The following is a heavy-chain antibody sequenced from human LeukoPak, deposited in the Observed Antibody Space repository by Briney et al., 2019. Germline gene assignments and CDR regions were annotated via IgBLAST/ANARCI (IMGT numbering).Heavy chain of an antibody. V-gene: IGHV3-7*01. CDR3: ARHLRFAGVDY. Sequence: GGSLRLSCAASGFRLTTFWMSWVRQAPGKGLEWVATIKEDGSDKYYVDSVKGRFTISRDNAKNSLSLHMNSLRAEDTAVYYCARHLRFAGVDYWGQGTLVTVSS. CDR2: IKEDGSDK. CDR1: GFRLTTFW. D-gene: IGHD3-3*01. J-gene: IGHJ4*02.